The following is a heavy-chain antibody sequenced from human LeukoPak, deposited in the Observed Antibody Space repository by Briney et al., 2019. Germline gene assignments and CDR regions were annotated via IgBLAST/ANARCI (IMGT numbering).Heavy chain of an antibody. Sequence: ESLKISCKGSGYSLTTCWIVWVLQMPGKSLEWMGIIYPGASNTRYSPSFQGQVTISADKSISTAYLQWSSLKASDTAMYSCARQPSGSYGSGAFDIWGQGTMVTVSS. V-gene: IGHV5-51*01. CDR3: ARQPSGSYGSGAFDI. J-gene: IGHJ3*02. D-gene: IGHD1-26*01. CDR1: GYSLTTCW. CDR2: IYPGASNT.